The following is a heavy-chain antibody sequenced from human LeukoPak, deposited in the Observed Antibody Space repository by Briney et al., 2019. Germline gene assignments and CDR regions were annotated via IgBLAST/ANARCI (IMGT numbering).Heavy chain of an antibody. CDR3: ARGVVLGQDDAFDI. CDR2: IFYRGSI. J-gene: IGHJ3*02. CDR1: GGSISNYY. V-gene: IGHV4-59*12. Sequence: SETLSLTCTVSGGSISNYYWSWIRQPPGKGLEWIGYIFYRGSIDYSPSLQSRVTISVDTSKNHLSLRLTSVTAADTAVYFCARGVVLGQDDAFDIWGRGTMDTVSS. D-gene: IGHD3/OR15-3a*01.